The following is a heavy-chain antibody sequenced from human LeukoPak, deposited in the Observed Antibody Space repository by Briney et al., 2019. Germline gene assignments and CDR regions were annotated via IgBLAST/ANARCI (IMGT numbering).Heavy chain of an antibody. CDR1: GYSFTSYW. CDR3: ARGSSGYSYGFDY. CDR2: IYPGDSDT. V-gene: IGHV5-51*01. D-gene: IGHD5-18*01. Sequence: GESLKISCKGSGYSFTSYWIGWVRQMPGKGLEWMGVIYPGDSDTRYSPSFQGQVTISADKSIRNAYLQWSSLKASDTAMYYRARGSSGYSYGFDYWGQGTLVSVSS. J-gene: IGHJ4*02.